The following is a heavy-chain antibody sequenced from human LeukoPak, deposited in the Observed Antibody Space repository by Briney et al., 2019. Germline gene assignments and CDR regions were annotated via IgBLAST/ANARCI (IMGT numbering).Heavy chain of an antibody. CDR3: ARGQKYRNGYTVAELGSGYFDY. J-gene: IGHJ4*02. CDR2: IYYSGRT. V-gene: IGHV4-59*01. CDR1: GGSISSYY. Sequence: SETLSLTCSVSGGSISSYYWSWIRQPPGKGLEWIGYIYYSGRTNYNPSLKSRVTISVDTSKNQFSLTLSSVTAADTAVYYCARGQKYRNGYTVAELGSGYFDYWGQGTLVTVSS. D-gene: IGHD5-18*01.